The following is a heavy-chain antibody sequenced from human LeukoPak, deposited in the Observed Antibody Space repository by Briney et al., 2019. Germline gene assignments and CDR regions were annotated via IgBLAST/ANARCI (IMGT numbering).Heavy chain of an antibody. J-gene: IGHJ6*02. V-gene: IGHV5-51*01. CDR3: ARRSPLSSGPSDYGMDV. Sequence: GESLEISCKGSGYSFTSYWIGWVRQMPGKGLEWMGFIYPGDSDTRYSPSFQGQVTISADKSISTAYLQWSSLKASDTAMYYCARRSPLSSGPSDYGMDVWGQGTTVTVSS. CDR1: GYSFTSYW. CDR2: IYPGDSDT. D-gene: IGHD6-19*01.